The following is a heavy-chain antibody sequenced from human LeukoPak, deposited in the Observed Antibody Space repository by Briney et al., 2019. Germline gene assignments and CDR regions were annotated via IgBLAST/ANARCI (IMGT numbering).Heavy chain of an antibody. CDR1: RYTFIAYY. V-gene: IGHV1-2*02. J-gene: IGHJ4*02. CDR3: ARDSCSSTSCLSNDDY. Sequence: ASVKVSCKASRYTFIAYYMHWVRQAPGQGREWMGWINPNSGCTNYAQKFQGRVTMTRDTSISTVYMELSRLRSDDTAVYYCARDSCSSTSCLSNDDYWGQGTLVTVSS. D-gene: IGHD2-2*01. CDR2: INPNSGCT.